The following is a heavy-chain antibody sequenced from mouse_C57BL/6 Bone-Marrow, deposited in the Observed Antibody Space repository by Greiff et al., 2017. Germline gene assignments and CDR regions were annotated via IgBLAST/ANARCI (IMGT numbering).Heavy chain of an antibody. CDR2: IYPGSGNT. V-gene: IGHV1-76*01. CDR1: GYTFTDYY. Sequence: VQLQQSGAELVRPGASVKLSCKASGYTFTDYYINWVKQRPGQGLEWIVRIYPGSGNTYYNEKFKGKATLTAEKSSSTAYMQLSSLTSEDSAVYFCARGDYGSSYWYFDVWGTGTTVTVSS. CDR3: ARGDYGSSYWYFDV. J-gene: IGHJ1*03. D-gene: IGHD1-1*01.